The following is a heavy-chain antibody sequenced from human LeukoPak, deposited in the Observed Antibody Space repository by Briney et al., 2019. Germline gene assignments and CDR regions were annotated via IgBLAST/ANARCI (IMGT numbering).Heavy chain of an antibody. Sequence: PGGSLRLSCAASGFTFSSYSMNWVRQAPGKGLEWVSSISSSSSYIYYADSVKGRFTIYRDNAKNSLYLKMNSLRAEDTAVYYCARMLLSGSYRFDYWGQGTLVTVSS. CDR2: ISSSSSYI. J-gene: IGHJ4*02. CDR3: ARMLLSGSYRFDY. V-gene: IGHV3-21*01. CDR1: GFTFSSYS. D-gene: IGHD1-26*01.